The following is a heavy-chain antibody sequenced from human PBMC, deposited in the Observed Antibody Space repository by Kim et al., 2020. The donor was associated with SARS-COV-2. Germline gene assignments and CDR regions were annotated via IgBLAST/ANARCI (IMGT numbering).Heavy chain of an antibody. CDR3: ARDSDQLLYGWFDP. V-gene: IGHV1-69*01. D-gene: IGHD2-2*02. J-gene: IGHJ5*02. Sequence: AQKFQGRVTITADESTSTAYMELSGLGSEDTAVYYCARDSDQLLYGWFDPWGQGTLVTVSS.